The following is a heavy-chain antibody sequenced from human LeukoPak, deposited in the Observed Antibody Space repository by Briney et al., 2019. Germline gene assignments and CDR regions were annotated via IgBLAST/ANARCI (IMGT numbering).Heavy chain of an antibody. CDR3: AKGEQWLEMVGYFDY. Sequence: PGGSLRLSCAASGFTFDDYTMHWVRQAPGKGLEWVSLISWDGGSTYYADSVKGRFTISRDNSKNSLYLQMNSLRAEDTALYYCAKGEQWLEMVGYFDYWGQGTLVTVSS. CDR1: GFTFDDYT. J-gene: IGHJ4*02. V-gene: IGHV3-43*01. D-gene: IGHD6-19*01. CDR2: ISWDGGST.